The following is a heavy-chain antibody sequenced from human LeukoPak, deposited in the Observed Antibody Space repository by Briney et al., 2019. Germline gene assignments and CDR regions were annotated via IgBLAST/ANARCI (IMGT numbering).Heavy chain of an antibody. CDR1: GYTFTSYG. J-gene: IGHJ4*02. V-gene: IGHV1-18*01. D-gene: IGHD3-10*01. Sequence: ASVKVSCKASGYTFTSYGISWVRQAPGQGLEWMGWISAYNGNTNYAQKLQGRVTMTTDTSTSTAYMELRSLRSDDTAVYYCARDAITMVRGVSDYWGQGTLVTVSS. CDR2: ISAYNGNT. CDR3: ARDAITMVRGVSDY.